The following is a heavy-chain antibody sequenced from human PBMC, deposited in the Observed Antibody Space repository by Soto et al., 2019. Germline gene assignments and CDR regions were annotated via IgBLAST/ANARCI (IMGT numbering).Heavy chain of an antibody. Sequence: GGSLILSCAASGFTFSSYAMSWVRPAPGKGLEWVSAISGGGVSTYYADSVKGRFTISRDNSKNTLNLQMNNLRAEDTAIYYCARRASGSFRYHGMDVWGQGTTVTVSS. CDR2: ISGGGVST. CDR3: ARRASGSFRYHGMDV. V-gene: IGHV3-23*01. CDR1: GFTFSSYA. J-gene: IGHJ6*02. D-gene: IGHD3-16*02.